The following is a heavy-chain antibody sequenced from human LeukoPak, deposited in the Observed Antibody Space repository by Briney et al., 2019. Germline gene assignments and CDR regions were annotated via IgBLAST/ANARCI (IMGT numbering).Heavy chain of an antibody. V-gene: IGHV3-30*02. CDR1: GFTFSSYG. J-gene: IGHJ6*03. D-gene: IGHD3-22*01. CDR2: IRYDGSNK. CDR3: AKGSVPITMIVVSMDV. Sequence: QPGGSLRLSCAASGFTFSSYGMHWVRQAPGKGLEWVAFIRYDGSNKYYADSVKGRFTISRDNSKNTLYLQMNRLRAEDTAVYYCAKGSVPITMIVVSMDVWGKGTTVTVSS.